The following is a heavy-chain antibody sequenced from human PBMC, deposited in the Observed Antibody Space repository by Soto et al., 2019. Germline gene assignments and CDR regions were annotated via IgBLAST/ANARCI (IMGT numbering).Heavy chain of an antibody. V-gene: IGHV3-30*18. D-gene: IGHD1-26*01. CDR1: GFTFSSYG. CDR3: AKDPSWQGGGYYYYGMDV. CDR2: ISYDGSNK. J-gene: IGHJ6*02. Sequence: QVQLVESGGGVVQPGRSLRLSCAASGFTFSSYGMHWVRQAPGKGLEWVAVISYDGSNKYYADSVKGRVTISRDNSKNTLYLQMNSLRAEDTAGYYCAKDPSWQGGGYYYYGMDVWGQGTTVTVSS.